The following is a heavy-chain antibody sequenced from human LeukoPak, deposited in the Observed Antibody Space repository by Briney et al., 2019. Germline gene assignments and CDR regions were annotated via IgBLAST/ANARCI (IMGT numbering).Heavy chain of an antibody. CDR2: IIPILGIA. CDR3: AREYYDILTGYPNWFDP. J-gene: IGHJ5*02. CDR1: GGTFSSYA. D-gene: IGHD3-9*01. Sequence: SVKVSCKASGGTFSSYAISWVRQAPGQGLEWMGRIIPILGIANYAQKFQGRVTITADKSTSTAYMELSSLRSEDTAVYYCAREYYDILTGYPNWFDPWGQGTLVTVSS. V-gene: IGHV1-69*04.